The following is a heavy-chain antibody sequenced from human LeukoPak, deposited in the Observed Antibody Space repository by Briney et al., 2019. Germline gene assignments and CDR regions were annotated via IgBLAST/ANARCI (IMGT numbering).Heavy chain of an antibody. V-gene: IGHV4-59*08. CDR2: IYYSGST. D-gene: IGHD3-16*01. CDR3: TRGAGWLIDY. Sequence: PSETLSLTCTVSGGSLNNYYWSWIRQPPGKGLEWIGYIYYSGSTNYNPSLKSRLTISVDTSKNQFSLKLSSATAADTAVYYCTRGAGWLIDYWGQGILVTVSS. CDR1: GGSLNNYY. J-gene: IGHJ4*02.